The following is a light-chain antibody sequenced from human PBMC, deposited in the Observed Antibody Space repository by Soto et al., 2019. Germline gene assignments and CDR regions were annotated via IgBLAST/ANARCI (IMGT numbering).Light chain of an antibody. CDR1: SSDVGAYNY. V-gene: IGLV2-14*03. J-gene: IGLJ3*02. CDR2: EVT. Sequence: QSALTQPASVSGSPGQSITISCTGTSSDVGAYNYVSWYQQHPGKAPKLMIYEVTYRPSGVSDRFSGSKSVNTASLTIPGLQAEDEAHYFCCSFTSSTTWVFGGGTKLTVL. CDR3: CSFTSSTTWV.